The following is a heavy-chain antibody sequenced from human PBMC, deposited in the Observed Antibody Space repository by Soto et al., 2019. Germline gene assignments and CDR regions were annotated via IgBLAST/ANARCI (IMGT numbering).Heavy chain of an antibody. V-gene: IGHV1-69*04. D-gene: IGHD3-10*01. CDR1: GYTFTSYA. CDR3: ARDPENTYYYGSAPESDY. CDR2: IIPILGIA. J-gene: IGHJ4*02. Sequence: SVKVSCKASGYTFTSYAMHWVRQAPGQRLEWMGRIIPILGIANYAQKFQGRVTITADKSTSTAYMELSSLRSEDTAVYYCARDPENTYYYGSAPESDYWGQGTLVSLSS.